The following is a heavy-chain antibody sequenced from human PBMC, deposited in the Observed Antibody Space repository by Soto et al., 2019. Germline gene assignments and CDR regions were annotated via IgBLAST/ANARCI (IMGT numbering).Heavy chain of an antibody. CDR3: ARDRHNNFFDP. Sequence: SETLSLTCTVSGASMTSGAAYWTWIRQSPGKGLEWIGYIYYSGSTYYNPSLESRVAISLDTSRSQFSLTLHSVTAADTAIYYCARDRHNNFFDPWGQGTLVTVS. D-gene: IGHD6-6*01. CDR1: GASMTSGAAY. V-gene: IGHV4-31*03. CDR2: IYYSGST. J-gene: IGHJ5*02.